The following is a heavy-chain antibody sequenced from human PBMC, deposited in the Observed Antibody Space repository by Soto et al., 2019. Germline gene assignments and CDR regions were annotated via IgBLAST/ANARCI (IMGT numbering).Heavy chain of an antibody. J-gene: IGHJ4*02. CDR2: IDPSDSQT. CDR1: GYSFAGYW. D-gene: IGHD3-22*01. CDR3: ARQIYDSDTGPNFQYYFDS. Sequence: GESLKISCKGSGYSFAGYWITWVRQKPGKGLEWMGRIDPSDSQTYYSPSFRGHVTISVNKSITTVFLQWSSLRASDTAMYYRARQIYDSDTGPNFQYYFDSWGQGTPVTVSS. V-gene: IGHV5-10-1*01.